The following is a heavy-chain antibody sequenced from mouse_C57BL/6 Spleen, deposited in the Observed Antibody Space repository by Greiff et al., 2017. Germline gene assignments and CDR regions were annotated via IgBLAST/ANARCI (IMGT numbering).Heavy chain of an antibody. CDR1: GYTFTSYW. CDR3: AREEGLLSIRPLDY. CDR2: IDPSDSYT. V-gene: IGHV1-50*01. D-gene: IGHD2-10*01. J-gene: IGHJ2*01. Sequence: QVQLQQPGAELVKPGASVKLSCKASGYTFTSYWMQWVKQRPGQGLEWIGEIDPSDSYTNYNQKFKGKATLTVDTSSSTAYMQPSSLTSEVSAVYYCAREEGLLSIRPLDYWGQGTTLTVSS.